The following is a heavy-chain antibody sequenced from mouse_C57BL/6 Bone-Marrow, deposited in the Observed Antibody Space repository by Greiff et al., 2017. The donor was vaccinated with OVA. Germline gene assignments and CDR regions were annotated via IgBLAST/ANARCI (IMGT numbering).Heavy chain of an antibody. V-gene: IGHV1-75*01. J-gene: IGHJ3*01. Sequence: QVQLQQSGPELVKPGASVKISCKASGYTFTDYYINWVKQRPGQGLEWIGWIFPGSGSTYYNEKFKGKATLTVDKSSSTAYMLLSSLTSEGSAVYFCARGGYYEGDLWFAYWGQGTLVTVSA. CDR2: IFPGSGST. CDR3: ARGGYYEGDLWFAY. D-gene: IGHD2-4*01. CDR1: GYTFTDYY.